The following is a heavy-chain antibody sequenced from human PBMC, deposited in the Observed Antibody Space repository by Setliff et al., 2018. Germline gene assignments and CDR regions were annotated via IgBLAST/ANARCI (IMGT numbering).Heavy chain of an antibody. CDR1: GFTFSSYA. J-gene: IGHJ4*02. V-gene: IGHV3-23*01. D-gene: IGHD2-21*02. CDR2: ISGSGGST. CDR3: AKDLTVDAYCGGDCYPDLIDY. Sequence: GSLRLSCAASGFTFSSYAMSWVRQAPGKGLEWVSAISGSGGSTYYADSVKGRFTISRDNSKNTLYLQMNSLRAEDTAVYYCAKDLTVDAYCGGDCYPDLIDYWGQGTLVTVSS.